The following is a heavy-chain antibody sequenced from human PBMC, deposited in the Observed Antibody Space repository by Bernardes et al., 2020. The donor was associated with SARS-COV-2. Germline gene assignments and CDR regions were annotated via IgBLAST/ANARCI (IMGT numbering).Heavy chain of an antibody. CDR3: ARDLSHLVRRGFDL. CDR1: GGSISSSY. V-gene: IGHV4-59*01. Sequence: SETLTLTCTVSGGSISSSYWAWIRQPPGPGLAWIGYIYYSGSTNYNPSLKSRVTISVDRSQNQFSLNLSSVTPADTAVYYCARDLSHLVRRGFDLWGRGTLVTVSS. D-gene: IGHD3-10*01. J-gene: IGHJ2*01. CDR2: IYYSGST.